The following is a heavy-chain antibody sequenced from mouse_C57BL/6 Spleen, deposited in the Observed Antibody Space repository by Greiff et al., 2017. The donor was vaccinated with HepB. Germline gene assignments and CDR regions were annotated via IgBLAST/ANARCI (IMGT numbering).Heavy chain of an antibody. Sequence: EVKLMESGGGLVQPGGSLSLSCAASGFTFTDYYMSWVRQPPGKALEWLGFIRNKANGYTTEYSASVKGRFTISRDNSQSILYLQMNALRAEDSATYYCARVDYDWYFDVWGTGTTVTVSS. J-gene: IGHJ1*03. CDR3: ARVDYDWYFDV. CDR1: GFTFTDYY. CDR2: IRNKANGYTT. D-gene: IGHD2-4*01. V-gene: IGHV7-3*01.